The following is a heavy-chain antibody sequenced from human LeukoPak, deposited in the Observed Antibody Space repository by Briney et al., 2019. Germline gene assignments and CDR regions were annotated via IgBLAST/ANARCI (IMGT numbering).Heavy chain of an antibody. D-gene: IGHD2-2*01. CDR3: AKAAVVGIDFYNNGMDV. J-gene: IGHJ6*02. Sequence: QPGRSLRLSCAASGFTFDDYAMHWVRQAPGKGLEWVSGISWNSGSIGYADSVKGRFTISRDNAKNSLYLQMNSLRPEDTAVYYCAKAAVVGIDFYNNGMDVWGQGTTVTVSS. CDR2: ISWNSGSI. V-gene: IGHV3-9*01. CDR1: GFTFDDYA.